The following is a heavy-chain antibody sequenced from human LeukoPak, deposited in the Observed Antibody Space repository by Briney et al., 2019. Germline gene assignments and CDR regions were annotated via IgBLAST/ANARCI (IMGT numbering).Heavy chain of an antibody. CDR3: ARERAYYYDSSGYYYFDY. V-gene: IGHV3-20*04. CDR2: IHWNGGST. Sequence: GGSLRLSCAASGFTFDDYGMSWVRQAPGKGLEWVSCIHWNGGSTGHADSVKGRFTISRDNAKNSLYLQMNSMRAEDTALYYCARERAYYYDSSGYYYFDYWGQGTLVTVSS. D-gene: IGHD3-22*01. CDR1: GFTFDDYG. J-gene: IGHJ4*02.